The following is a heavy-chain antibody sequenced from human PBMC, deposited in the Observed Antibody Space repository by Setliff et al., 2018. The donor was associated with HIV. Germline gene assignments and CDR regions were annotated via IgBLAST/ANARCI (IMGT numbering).Heavy chain of an antibody. CDR3: ARVRLELRQYWFDS. CDR2: IYHSGST. CDR1: GGSISSGGYS. D-gene: IGHD1-7*01. J-gene: IGHJ5*01. V-gene: IGHV4-30-2*01. Sequence: SETLSLTCAVSGGSISSGGYSWSWIRQPPGKGLEWIGYIYHSGSTYYNPSLKSRVTISVDTSKNRFSLKLNSVTAADTAVYYCARVRLELRQYWFDSWGQGSPVTVSS.